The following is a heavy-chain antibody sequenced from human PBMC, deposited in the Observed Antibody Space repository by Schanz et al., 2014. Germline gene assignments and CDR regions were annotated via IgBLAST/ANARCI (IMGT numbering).Heavy chain of an antibody. V-gene: IGHV1-18*01. CDR2: MSYNGNT. Sequence: QVQMVQSGAEVKKPGASVKVSCKASGYPFSNYGISWLRQAPGQGFEWMAWMSYNGNTKYAQSLQGRVTVTRDTSTGSSYMELRSLTADDTAVYYCARDVPINDSWGQGTPVTVSS. CDR3: ARDVPINDS. CDR1: GYPFSNYG. J-gene: IGHJ5*01. D-gene: IGHD2-2*01.